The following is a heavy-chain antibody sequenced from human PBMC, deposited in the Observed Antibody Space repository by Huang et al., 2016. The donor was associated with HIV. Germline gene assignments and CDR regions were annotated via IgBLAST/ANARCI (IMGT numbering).Heavy chain of an antibody. CDR3: ARGLGRTRRFDY. CDR2: MNPNSGNT. V-gene: IGHV1-8*01. Sequence: QVQLVQSGAEVRKPGASVKVSCKASGYTFSNYDINWVRQASGQGLGGMGGMNPNSGNTGYAQEFKGRVAMTRNTSMTTAYMELRSLRSDDTAVYFCARGLGRTRRFDYWGQGALVNVYS. D-gene: IGHD2-2*01. J-gene: IGHJ4*02. CDR1: GYTFSNYD.